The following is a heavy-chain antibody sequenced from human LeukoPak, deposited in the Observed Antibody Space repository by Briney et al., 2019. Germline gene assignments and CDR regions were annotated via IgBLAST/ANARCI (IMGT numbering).Heavy chain of an antibody. CDR2: INIDERIT. Sequence: GGSLRLSCAASGFSFSTQRMHWVRQAPGKGLVWVSYINIDERITGYADSVKGRFTISRDNAKNTLYLQMNSLRADDTAVYYCVRDFRSADYWGQGILVTVFS. CDR1: GFSFSTQR. V-gene: IGHV3-74*01. J-gene: IGHJ4*02. CDR3: VRDFRSADY.